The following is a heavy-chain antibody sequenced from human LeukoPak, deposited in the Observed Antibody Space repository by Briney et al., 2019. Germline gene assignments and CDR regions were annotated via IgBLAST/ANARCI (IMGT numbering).Heavy chain of an antibody. CDR1: GFTFSSYG. J-gene: IGHJ4*02. D-gene: IGHD3-22*01. Sequence: GGSLRLSCAASGFTFSSYGMHWVRQAPGKGLEWVAVILYVGSNKYYADSVKGRFTISRDNSKNTLYLQMNSLRAEDTAVCYCAKERYYYDSSGYWAFDYWGQGTLVTVSS. V-gene: IGHV3-30*18. CDR3: AKERYYYDSSGYWAFDY. CDR2: ILYVGSNK.